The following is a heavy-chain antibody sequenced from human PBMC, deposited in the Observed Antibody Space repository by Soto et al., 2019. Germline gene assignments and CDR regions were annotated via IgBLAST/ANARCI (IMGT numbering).Heavy chain of an antibody. CDR2: ISYDGSNK. J-gene: IGHJ4*02. D-gene: IGHD5-12*01. CDR3: AKDGRRWLQFRRPPYYSDY. CDR1: GFTFSSYG. Sequence: GGSLRLSCAASGFTFSSYGMHWVRQAPGKGLEWVAVISYDGSNKYYADSVKGRFTISRDNSKNTLYLQMNSLRAEDTAVYYCAKDGRRWLQFRRPPYYSDYWGQGTLVTVSS. V-gene: IGHV3-30*18.